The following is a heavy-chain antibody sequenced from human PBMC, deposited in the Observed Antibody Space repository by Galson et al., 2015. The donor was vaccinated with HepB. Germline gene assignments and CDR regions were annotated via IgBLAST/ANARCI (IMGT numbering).Heavy chain of an antibody. CDR2: IYYSGST. J-gene: IGHJ5*02. V-gene: IGHV4-59*01. D-gene: IGHD2-2*03. CDR1: GGSISSYY. CDR3: ARVAGYCSSTSCYFGLHETDTNWFDP. Sequence: SETLSLTCTVSGGSISSYYWSWIRQPPGKGLEWIGYIYYSGSTNYNPSLKSRVTISVDTSKNQFSLKLSSVTAADTAVYYCARVAGYCSSTSCYFGLHETDTNWFDPWGQGTLVTVSS.